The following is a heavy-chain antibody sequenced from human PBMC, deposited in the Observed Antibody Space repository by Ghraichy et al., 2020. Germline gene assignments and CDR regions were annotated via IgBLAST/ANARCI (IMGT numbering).Heavy chain of an antibody. CDR1: GGSISSYY. D-gene: IGHD3-3*01. J-gene: IGHJ6*02. CDR2: IYTSGST. CDR3: AREEAQFGSGYYSPQYYGMDV. Sequence: SQTLSLTCTVSGGSISSYYWSWIRQPAGKGLEWIGRIYTSGSTNYNPSLKSRVTMSVDTSKNQFSLKLSSVTAADTAVYYCAREEAQFGSGYYSPQYYGMDVWGQGTTVTVSS. V-gene: IGHV4-4*07.